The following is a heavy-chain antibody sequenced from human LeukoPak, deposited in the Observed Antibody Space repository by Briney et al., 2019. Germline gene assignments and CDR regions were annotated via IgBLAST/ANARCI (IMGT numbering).Heavy chain of an antibody. CDR2: ISSSGSTI. CDR1: GFTFSDYY. CDR3: ARGIPAYAYGMDV. Sequence: GGSLRLSCAASGFTFSDYYMGWIRQAPGKGLEWVSYISSSGSTIYYADSVKGRFTTSRDNAKNSLYLQMNSLRAEDTAVYYCARGIPAYAYGMDVWGQGTTVTVSS. J-gene: IGHJ6*02. V-gene: IGHV3-11*01.